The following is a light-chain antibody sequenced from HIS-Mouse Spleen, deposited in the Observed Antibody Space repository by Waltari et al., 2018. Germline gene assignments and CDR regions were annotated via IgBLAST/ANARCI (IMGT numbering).Light chain of an antibody. CDR2: DTS. Sequence: QAVVTQEPSLTVSPGGTVTLTCGPSTGAVTSGHYPYWFQQKPVNAPRTLIYDTSNKHSWTPARFSGSLLGGKAALTLSGAQPEDEAEYYCLLSYSGARVFGGGTKLTVL. J-gene: IGLJ3*02. CDR1: TGAVTSGHY. CDR3: LLSYSGARV. V-gene: IGLV7-46*01.